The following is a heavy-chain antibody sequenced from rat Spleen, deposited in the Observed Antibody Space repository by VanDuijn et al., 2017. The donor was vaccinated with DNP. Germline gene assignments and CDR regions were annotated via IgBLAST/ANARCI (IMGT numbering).Heavy chain of an antibody. CDR1: GYTFTRSY. Sequence: QIQLQQSGAEVAKPGSSVKISCRASGYTFTRSYITWIKQTTGQGLEYVGCINTESGTTKSNEKFKGKATLTVDKSSSTAFMQLSSLTPDDSAVYYCARWGGFGFDYWGQGVMVTVSS. V-gene: IGHV1-43*01. J-gene: IGHJ2*01. CDR3: ARWGGFGFDY. CDR2: INTESGTT. D-gene: IGHD4-6*01.